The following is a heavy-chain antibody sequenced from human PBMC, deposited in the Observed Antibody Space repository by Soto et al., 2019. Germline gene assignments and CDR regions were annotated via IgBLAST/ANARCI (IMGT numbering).Heavy chain of an antibody. V-gene: IGHV1-69*01. CDR2: IIPVFDKA. Sequence: QVQLVQSGADVKKPGSSVKVSCKTSGGSFGSSAISWVRQAPEQGLEWMGEIIPVFDKANYAQNFQGRLTSTADELTGTVFMELSSLRSEDTAVDFCASLRRDWGDAFDLWGLGTFVTVSS. D-gene: IGHD3-16*01. CDR1: GGSFGSSA. J-gene: IGHJ3*01. CDR3: ASLRRDWGDAFDL.